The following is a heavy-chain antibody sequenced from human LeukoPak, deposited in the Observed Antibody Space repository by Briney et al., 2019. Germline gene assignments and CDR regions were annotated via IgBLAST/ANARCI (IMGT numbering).Heavy chain of an antibody. Sequence: SETLSLTCTVSGDSISSYYWSWIRQPAGKGLEWIGRIYTSGSTNYNPSLKSRVTMSVDTSKNQFSLKLSSVTAADTAVYYCARDRYYYDSSGYYRTKVDAFDIWGQGTMVTVSS. J-gene: IGHJ3*02. CDR1: GDSISSYY. CDR2: IYTSGST. V-gene: IGHV4-4*07. CDR3: ARDRYYYDSSGYYRTKVDAFDI. D-gene: IGHD3-22*01.